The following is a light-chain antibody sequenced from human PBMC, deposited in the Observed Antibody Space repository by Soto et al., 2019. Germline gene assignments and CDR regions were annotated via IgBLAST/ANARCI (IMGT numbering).Light chain of an antibody. CDR2: AAS. CDR3: QQSFSNLLYT. Sequence: DIQMTQSTATLSASVGDRVTITCRASQSITTYLNWYQQKPGKAPKLLIYAASTLQSGVPSRFSGSGSGTDFTLTISSLQPEDFATYYCQQSFSNLLYTFGQGTKVDIK. CDR1: QSITTY. V-gene: IGKV1-39*01. J-gene: IGKJ2*01.